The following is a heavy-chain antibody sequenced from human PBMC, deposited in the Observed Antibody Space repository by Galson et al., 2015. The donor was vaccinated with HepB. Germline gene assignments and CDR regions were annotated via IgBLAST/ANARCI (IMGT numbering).Heavy chain of an antibody. V-gene: IGHV3-20*04. CDR3: VAKTGTFFDY. Sequence: SLRLSCAASGFNFRDHAMAWVRQAPGKGLEWVSGIHWNGDSTGYASFLEGRFITSRDNAKNSLYLQMNSLRVDDTALYYCVAKTGTFFDYWGQGALVTVSS. CDR1: GFNFRDHA. J-gene: IGHJ4*02. CDR2: IHWNGDST.